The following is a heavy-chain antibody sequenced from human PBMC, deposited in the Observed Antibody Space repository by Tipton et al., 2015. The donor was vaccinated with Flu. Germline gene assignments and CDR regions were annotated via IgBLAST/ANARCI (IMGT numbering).Heavy chain of an antibody. CDR1: GGSISSSRYY. Sequence: LRLSCTVSGGSISSSRYYWGWIRQPPGKGLEWIGSIYHSGTAYYNPSLKSRVTISVDTSKNQISLKLSSVTAADTAVYYCARGPLLDLWGRGTLVTVSS. D-gene: IGHD5/OR15-5a*01. V-gene: IGHV4-39*07. CDR3: ARGPLLDL. J-gene: IGHJ2*01. CDR2: IYHSGTA.